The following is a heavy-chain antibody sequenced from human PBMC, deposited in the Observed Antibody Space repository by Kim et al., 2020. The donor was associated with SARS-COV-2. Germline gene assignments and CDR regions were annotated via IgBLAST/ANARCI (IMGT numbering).Heavy chain of an antibody. CDR1: GFTFSNHA. CDR3: AKDSADFSSGWNFFDY. V-gene: IGHV3-23*01. CDR2: IHGSGSNT. D-gene: IGHD6-19*01. J-gene: IGHJ4*02. Sequence: GGSLRLSCAASGFTFSNHAMTWVRQAPGKGLEWVSTIHGSGSNTYYSDSVRGRFTISRDNSKNTLYLLMNSLGAEDTAVYYCAKDSADFSSGWNFFDYWGQGTLVTVSS.